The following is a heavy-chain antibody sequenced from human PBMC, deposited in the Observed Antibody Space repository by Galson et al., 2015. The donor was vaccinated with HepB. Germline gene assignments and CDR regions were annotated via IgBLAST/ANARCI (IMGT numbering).Heavy chain of an antibody. Sequence: ETLSLTCTVSGGSISSYYWSWIRQPPGKGLEWIGYIYYSGSTNYNPSLKSRVTISVDTSKNQFSLKLSSVTAADTAVYYCARWGGRWGNWFDPWGQGTLVTVSS. V-gene: IGHV4-59*01. J-gene: IGHJ5*02. D-gene: IGHD3-16*01. CDR3: ARWGGRWGNWFDP. CDR2: IYYSGST. CDR1: GGSISSYY.